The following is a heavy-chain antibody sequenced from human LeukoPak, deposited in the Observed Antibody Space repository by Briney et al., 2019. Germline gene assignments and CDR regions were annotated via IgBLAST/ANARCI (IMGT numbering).Heavy chain of an antibody. CDR3: ARGGWLGKPQRVDY. CDR1: GFTFSNFW. D-gene: IGHD6-19*01. CDR2: IKQDETEK. Sequence: GESLRLSCTASGFTFSNFWMGWVRQAPGMGLEWVANIKQDETEKFYLGSVKGRFTISRDNAKNSLYLQMNSLRAEDTAVYYCARGGWLGKPQRVDYWGQGTLITVSS. V-gene: IGHV3-7*03. J-gene: IGHJ4*02.